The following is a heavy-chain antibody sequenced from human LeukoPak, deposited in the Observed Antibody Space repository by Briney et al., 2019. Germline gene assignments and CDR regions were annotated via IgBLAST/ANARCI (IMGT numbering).Heavy chain of an antibody. D-gene: IGHD3-22*01. CDR1: GGTFSSYA. V-gene: IGHV1-18*01. J-gene: IGHJ4*02. CDR3: ARRDYYDSSGLIDY. Sequence: ASVKVSCKASGGTFSSYAISWVRQAPGQGLEWMGWISAYNGNTNYAQKLQGRVTMTTDTSTSTAYMELRSLRSDDTAVYYCARRDYYDSSGLIDYWGQGTLVTVSS. CDR2: ISAYNGNT.